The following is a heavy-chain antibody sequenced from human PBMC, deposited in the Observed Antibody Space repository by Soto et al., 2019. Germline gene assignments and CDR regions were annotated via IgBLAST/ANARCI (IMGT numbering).Heavy chain of an antibody. Sequence: SETLSLTCTVSGGSISSSNYYWGWIRQPPGKGLEWIGSIYYSGSTYYNPSLKSRVTISVDTSKNQFSLKLSSVTAADTAVYYCTAGEYYYYMDVWGKGTTVT. CDR1: GGSISSSNYY. D-gene: IGHD3-10*01. J-gene: IGHJ6*03. CDR2: IYYSGST. CDR3: TAGEYYYYMDV. V-gene: IGHV4-39*01.